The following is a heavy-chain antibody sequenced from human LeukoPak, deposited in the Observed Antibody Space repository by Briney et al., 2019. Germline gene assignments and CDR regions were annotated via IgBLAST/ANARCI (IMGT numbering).Heavy chain of an antibody. J-gene: IGHJ4*02. CDR3: AKARGASDSSPDY. V-gene: IGHV3-23*01. CDR2: ISGSGGST. Sequence: GGSLRLSCAASGFTFSSYAMSWVRQAPGKGLEWVSAISGSGGSTYYADSVKGRFTISRDNSKNTLYLQMNSLRAEDTAVHYCAKARGASDSSPDYWGQGTLVTVSS. CDR1: GFTFSSYA. D-gene: IGHD2-15*01.